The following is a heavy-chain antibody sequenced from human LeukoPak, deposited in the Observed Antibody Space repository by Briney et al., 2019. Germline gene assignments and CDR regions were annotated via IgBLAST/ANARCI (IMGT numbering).Heavy chain of an antibody. V-gene: IGHV3-15*01. Sequence: GGSLRLSCAASGFTFSNAWMSWVRQAPGKGLEWVGRIKSKTDGGTTDYAAPVKGRFTISRDDSKNTLYLQMNSLETEDTAVYYCTTVRGYSYGWTRFLADYWGQGTLVTVSS. CDR2: IKSKTDGGTT. J-gene: IGHJ4*02. CDR3: TTVRGYSYGWTRFLADY. CDR1: GFTFSNAW. D-gene: IGHD5-18*01.